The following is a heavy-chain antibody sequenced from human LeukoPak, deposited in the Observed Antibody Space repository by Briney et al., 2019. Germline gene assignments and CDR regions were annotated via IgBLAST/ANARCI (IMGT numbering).Heavy chain of an antibody. Sequence: ASVNVSCKASGYTFTSYYIHWVRQAPGQGLEWMGIINPSGDSTTYAQKFQGRVTMTRDASTSTVYMELSSLRSDDTAVYYCARVGCTNGVCDNGMDVWGQGTTVTVSS. CDR1: GYTFTSYY. D-gene: IGHD2-8*01. V-gene: IGHV1-46*01. CDR2: INPSGDST. CDR3: ARVGCTNGVCDNGMDV. J-gene: IGHJ6*02.